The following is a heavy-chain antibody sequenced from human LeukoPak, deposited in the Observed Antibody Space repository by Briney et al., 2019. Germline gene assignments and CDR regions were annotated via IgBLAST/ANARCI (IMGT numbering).Heavy chain of an antibody. CDR2: ILYDGTNK. J-gene: IGHJ4*02. V-gene: IGHV3-30*18. CDR3: AKDNTYYYDSSGYYSDVHFDH. CDR1: GFTFSSYG. D-gene: IGHD3-22*01. Sequence: LPGRSLRLSCAASGFTFSSYGMHWVRQAPGKGLEWVAGILYDGTNKDYADSVKGRLTISRDNSKNALYLQMDSLRAEDTAVYYCAKDNTYYYDSSGYYSDVHFDHWGQGTLVTVSS.